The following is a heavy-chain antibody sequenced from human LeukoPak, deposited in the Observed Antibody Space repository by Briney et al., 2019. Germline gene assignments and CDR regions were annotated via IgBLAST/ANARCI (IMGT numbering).Heavy chain of an antibody. J-gene: IGHJ3*02. Sequence: GGSLRLSCAASGFTFSSYAMSWVRQAPGKGLEWVSAISGSGGSTYYADSVKGRFTISRDNSKNTLYLQMNSLRAEDTAVYYCARGLYDFWSGYSISLAFDIWGRGTMVTVSS. D-gene: IGHD3-3*01. CDR2: ISGSGGST. V-gene: IGHV3-23*01. CDR3: ARGLYDFWSGYSISLAFDI. CDR1: GFTFSSYA.